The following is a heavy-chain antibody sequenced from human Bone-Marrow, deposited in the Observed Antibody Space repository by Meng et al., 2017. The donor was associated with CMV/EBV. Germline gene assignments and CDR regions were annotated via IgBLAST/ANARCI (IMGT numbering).Heavy chain of an antibody. V-gene: IGHV3-23*01. Sequence: SGFTFSGLAMSWVGQAPGKGMEWVSGISGSGGSTYYADSVKGRFTISRDNSKNTLSLQINSLRAEDTAVYYCVKAPINYGSGRYYFDQWGQGTLVTVSS. J-gene: IGHJ4*02. D-gene: IGHD3-10*01. CDR3: VKAPINYGSGRYYFDQ. CDR1: GFTFSGLA. CDR2: ISGSGGST.